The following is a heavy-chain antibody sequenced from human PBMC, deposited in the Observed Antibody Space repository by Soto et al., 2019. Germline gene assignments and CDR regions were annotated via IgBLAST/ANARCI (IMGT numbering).Heavy chain of an antibody. CDR1: VAPSALVLIG. D-gene: IGHD4-17*01. V-gene: IGHV4-39*01. Sequence: SEPCPSPALSLVAPSALVLIGGAGSASPQGKGLEWIGAIYYSGTTYYNPSLKTRVSLFLHTSENQFSLRLTSVTAADTAVYFCASLNYDYGRKYFDSWGHGTLVTVSS. CDR3: ASLNYDYGRKYFDS. J-gene: IGHJ4*01. CDR2: IYYSGTT.